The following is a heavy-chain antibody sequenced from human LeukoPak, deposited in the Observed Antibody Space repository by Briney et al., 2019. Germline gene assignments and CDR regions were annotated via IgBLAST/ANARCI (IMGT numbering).Heavy chain of an antibody. CDR3: ARGSTANGVCCLDY. Sequence: PSETLSLTCAVYGGSFSGYYWSWIRQPPGKGLEWIGEINHSGSTNYNPSLKSRVTISVGTSKNQFSLKLSSVTAADTAVYYCARGSTANGVCCLDYWGQGTLVTVSS. CDR1: GGSFSGYY. D-gene: IGHD2-8*01. J-gene: IGHJ4*02. V-gene: IGHV4-34*01. CDR2: INHSGST.